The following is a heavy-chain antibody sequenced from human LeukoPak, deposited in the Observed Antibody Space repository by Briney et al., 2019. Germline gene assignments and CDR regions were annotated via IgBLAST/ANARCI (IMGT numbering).Heavy chain of an antibody. CDR2: IYYSGST. CDR1: GGSISSGDYY. Sequence: SETLSLTCTVSGGSISSGDYYWSWIRRPPGKGLEWIGYIYYSGSTYYNPSLKSRVTISVDTSKNQFSLKLSSVTAADTAVYYCARETYYYDSSGYYRYFDYWGQGTLVTVSS. V-gene: IGHV4-30-4*02. J-gene: IGHJ4*02. D-gene: IGHD3-22*01. CDR3: ARETYYYDSSGYYRYFDY.